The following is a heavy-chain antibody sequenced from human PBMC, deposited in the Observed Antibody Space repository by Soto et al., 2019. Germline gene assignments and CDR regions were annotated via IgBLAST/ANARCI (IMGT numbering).Heavy chain of an antibody. J-gene: IGHJ4*02. D-gene: IGHD1-1*01. CDR2: INPANGDA. Sequence: QVQLVQSGAEVKKPGASVTVSFKASGYTFSGFYIHWVRQAPGQGLESMGWINPANGDANYPQKFQGRVTMTRDTSISTAYMELSRLTSDDTAVYYCRVTGISEVDYWGQGTLVTVSS. CDR3: RVTGISEVDY. V-gene: IGHV1-2*02. CDR1: GYTFSGFY.